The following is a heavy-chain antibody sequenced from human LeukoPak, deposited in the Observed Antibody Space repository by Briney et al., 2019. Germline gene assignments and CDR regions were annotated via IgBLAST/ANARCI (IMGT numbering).Heavy chain of an antibody. V-gene: IGHV3-7*03. Sequence: GGSLRLSCAASGFTFSSYWMSWVRQAPGKGLEWVANIKHDGSEKYCVDSVKGRFTISRDNAKKSLYLQMDSLRAEDTAVYYCARLSHVVVVPAAISWDAFDIWGRGTMVTVSS. CDR2: IKHDGSEK. CDR1: GFTFSSYW. CDR3: ARLSHVVVVPAAISWDAFDI. D-gene: IGHD2-2*02. J-gene: IGHJ3*02.